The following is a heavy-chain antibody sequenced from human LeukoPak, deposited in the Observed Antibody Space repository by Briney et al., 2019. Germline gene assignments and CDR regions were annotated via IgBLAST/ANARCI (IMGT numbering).Heavy chain of an antibody. CDR3: ARATVTTSPDAFDI. CDR1: GFTVSSNY. D-gene: IGHD4-11*01. V-gene: IGHV3-53*04. Sequence: GGSLRLSCAASGFTVSSNYMSWVRQAPGKGLEWVSVIYGGGSANYADSVKGQFTISIHNSKNTLYLQMNSLRAEETAVYYCARATVTTSPDAFDIWGQGTLVTVSS. J-gene: IGHJ3*02. CDR2: IYGGGSA.